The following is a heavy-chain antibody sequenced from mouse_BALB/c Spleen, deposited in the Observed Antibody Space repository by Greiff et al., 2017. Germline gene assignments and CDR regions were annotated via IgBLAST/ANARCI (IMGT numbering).Heavy chain of an antibody. D-gene: IGHD2-1*01. CDR3: ARWGGNRYYYAMDY. CDR1: GFTFSSFG. V-gene: IGHV5-17*02. CDR2: ISSGSSTI. Sequence: EVMLVESGGGLVQPGGSRKLSCAASGFTFSSFGMHWVRQAPEKGLEWVAYISSGSSTIYYADTVKGRFTISRDNPKNTLFLQMTSLRSEDTAMYYCARWGGNRYYYAMDYWGQGTSVTVSS. J-gene: IGHJ4*01.